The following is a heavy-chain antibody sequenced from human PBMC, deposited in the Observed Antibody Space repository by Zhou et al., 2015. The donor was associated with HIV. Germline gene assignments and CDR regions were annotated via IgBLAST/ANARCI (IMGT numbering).Heavy chain of an antibody. CDR2: IIPIFSTA. D-gene: IGHD3-9*01. J-gene: IGHJ5*02. V-gene: IGHV1-69*12. Sequence: QVQLVQSGAEVKKPGSSVKVSCKASGGTFSSYGISWVRQAPGQGLEWMGGIIPIFSTANYAQKFQGTVTITADESTSTAYMELSSLRSEDTAVYYCAAYERYYDILTGPTGPPTRFDPWGRGNP. CDR1: GGTFSSYG. CDR3: AAYERYYDILTGPTGPPTRFDP.